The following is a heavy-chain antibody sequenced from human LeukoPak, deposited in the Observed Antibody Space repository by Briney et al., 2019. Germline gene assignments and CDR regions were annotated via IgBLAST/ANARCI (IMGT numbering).Heavy chain of an antibody. Sequence: SETLSLTCAVSGGSISSGGYYWSWIRQPPGKGLEWIGYIYYNGNTNYNPSLKSRVTISVDTSKNQFSLNLSSVTAADTAVYYCARNYDLWTDFDYWGQGTLVTVSS. CDR1: GGSISSGGYY. CDR2: IYYNGNT. D-gene: IGHD3-3*01. CDR3: ARNYDLWTDFDY. J-gene: IGHJ4*02. V-gene: IGHV4-61*08.